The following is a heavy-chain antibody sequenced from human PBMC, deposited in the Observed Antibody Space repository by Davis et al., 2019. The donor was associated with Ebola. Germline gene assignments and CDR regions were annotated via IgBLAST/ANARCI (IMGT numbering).Heavy chain of an antibody. CDR3: ARTGVYQLPRYFDY. CDR1: GFTFSSYW. J-gene: IGHJ4*02. Sequence: PGGSLRLSCAAPGFTFSSYWMSWARQPPGKGLEWVANIKQDGSEKYYVDSVKGRFTISRDNAKNSLYLQMNSLRAEDTAVYYCARTGVYQLPRYFDYWGQGTLVTVSS. CDR2: IKQDGSEK. D-gene: IGHD6-13*01. V-gene: IGHV3-7*01.